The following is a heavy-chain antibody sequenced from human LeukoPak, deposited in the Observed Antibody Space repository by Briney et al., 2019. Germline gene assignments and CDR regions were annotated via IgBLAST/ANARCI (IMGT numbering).Heavy chain of an antibody. CDR2: MYYRGST. CDR3: ARVFYGSGSYYSRRRVNWFDP. CDR1: YGSISSSSYY. J-gene: IGHJ5*02. V-gene: IGHV4-39*07. Sequence: SETLSLTCTVSYGSISSSSYYWGWIRQPPGKGLEWIGSMYYRGSTYYNPSLKSRVTISVDTSKNQFSLKLNSVTAADTAVYYCARVFYGSGSYYSRRRVNWFDPWGQGTLVTVSS. D-gene: IGHD3-10*01.